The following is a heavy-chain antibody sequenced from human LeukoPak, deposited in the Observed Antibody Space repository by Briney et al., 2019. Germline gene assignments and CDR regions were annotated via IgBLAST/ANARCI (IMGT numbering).Heavy chain of an antibody. CDR2: ISGSGGST. J-gene: IGHJ6*03. D-gene: IGHD2-8*01. CDR1: GFTFSSYA. CDR3: AKAGGYCTNGVCYTGGNYYYYYMDV. V-gene: IGHV3-23*01. Sequence: GGSLRLSCAASGFTFSSYAMSWVRQAPGKGLEWVSAISGSGGSTYYADSVKGRFTISRDNSKNTLYLQMNSLRAEDTAVYYCAKAGGYCTNGVCYTGGNYYYYYMDVWGKGTTVTVSS.